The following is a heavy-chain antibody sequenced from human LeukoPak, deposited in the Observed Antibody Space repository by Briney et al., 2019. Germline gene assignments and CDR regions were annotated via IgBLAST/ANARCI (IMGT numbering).Heavy chain of an antibody. CDR1: GFTFSDYY. CDR3: AKDKVELLFWYFDL. CDR2: ISSSGSTI. V-gene: IGHV3-11*01. D-gene: IGHD1-7*01. Sequence: GGSLTLSCAASGFTFSDYYMSWIRQAPGKGLEWVSYISSSGSTIYYADSVKGRFTISRDNAKNSLYLQMNSLRAEDTALYYCAKDKVELLFWYFDLWGRGTLVTVSS. J-gene: IGHJ2*01.